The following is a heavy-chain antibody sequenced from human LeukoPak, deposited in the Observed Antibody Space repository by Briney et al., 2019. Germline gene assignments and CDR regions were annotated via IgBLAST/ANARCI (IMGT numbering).Heavy chain of an antibody. CDR2: IYCSGST. V-gene: IGHV4-59*01. Sequence: PSETLSLTCTVSGGSISSYYWSWIRQPPGKGLEWIGYIYCSGSTNYNPSLKRRVTISVDTSKNQFSLKLSSVTAADTAVYYCARDGGQWELRGDFDYWGQGTLVTVSS. J-gene: IGHJ4*02. CDR1: GGSISSYY. CDR3: ARDGGQWELRGDFDY. D-gene: IGHD1-26*01.